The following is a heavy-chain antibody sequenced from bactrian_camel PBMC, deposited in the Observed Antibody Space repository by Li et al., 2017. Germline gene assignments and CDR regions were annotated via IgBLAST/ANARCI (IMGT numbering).Heavy chain of an antibody. Sequence: HVQLVESGGGLVQPGGSLRLSCAASGFTFSVNWMHWVRQDPGKGLEWVSSIYTGDGSTISADSVEGRLTISRDNTKNMLYLQMNSLKTEDTAMYYCTTELRIGFCPRLRPTDGGVEYRNWGQGTQVTVS. D-gene: IGHD5*01. CDR3: TTELRIGFCPRLRPTDGGVEYRN. CDR2: IYTGDGST. V-gene: IGHV3S6*01. CDR1: GFTFSVNW. J-gene: IGHJ4*01.